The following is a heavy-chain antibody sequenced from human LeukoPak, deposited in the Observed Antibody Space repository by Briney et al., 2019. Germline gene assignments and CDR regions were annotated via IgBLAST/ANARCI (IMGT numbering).Heavy chain of an antibody. CDR3: GRETIAATGTSVFFDY. V-gene: IGHV4-61*08. D-gene: IGHD6-13*01. CDR1: GASVSSSGDY. J-gene: IGHJ4*02. Sequence: PSETLSLTCTVSGASVSSSGDYWAWIRQPPGKGLEWIAHIYHSGSTNYNPSLKSRVTISVDTSKNQFSLKLTSITAADTAIYYCGRETIAATGTSVFFDYWGQGTLVTVSS. CDR2: IYHSGST.